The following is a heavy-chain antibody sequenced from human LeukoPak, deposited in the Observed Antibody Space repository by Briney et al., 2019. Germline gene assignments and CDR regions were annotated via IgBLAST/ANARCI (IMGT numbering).Heavy chain of an antibody. CDR3: ARIGRVVVTANDFDY. Sequence: GESLKISCKGSGYSFTSYWIGWVRQMPGKGLEWMGIIYPGDSDTRYSPSFQGQVTISADKSISTAYLQWSSLKASDTAMYYCARIGRVVVTANDFDYWGQGTLVTVSS. J-gene: IGHJ4*02. D-gene: IGHD2-21*02. V-gene: IGHV5-51*01. CDR1: GYSFTSYW. CDR2: IYPGDSDT.